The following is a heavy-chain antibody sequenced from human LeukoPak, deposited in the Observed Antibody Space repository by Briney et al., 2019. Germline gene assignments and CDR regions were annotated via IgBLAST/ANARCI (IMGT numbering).Heavy chain of an antibody. CDR1: GFTVSSNY. CDR2: IYSGGST. V-gene: IGHV3-53*01. J-gene: IGHJ4*02. CDR3: AREVDTAMATSYFDY. D-gene: IGHD5-18*01. Sequence: PGGSLRLSCAASGFTVSSNYMSWVRQAPGKGLEWVSAIYSGGSTYYADSVKGRFTISRDNSKNTLYLQMNSLRAEDTAVYYCAREVDTAMATSYFDYWGQGTLVTVSS.